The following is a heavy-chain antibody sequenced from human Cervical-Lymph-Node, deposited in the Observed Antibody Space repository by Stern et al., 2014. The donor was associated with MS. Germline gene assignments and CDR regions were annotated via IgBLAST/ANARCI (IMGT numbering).Heavy chain of an antibody. CDR2: ISAYSGDT. CDR1: GYTFNIYG. CDR3: ARPRGTGFWSGFYGY. Sequence: VQLVQSGAEVKKPGASVKVSCKASGYTFNIYGISWMRQAPGQGLEWIGWISAYSGDTNYAQQLQARVTMTIDTSTNTAYMELRSLTSGDTAVYYCARPRGTGFWSGFYGYWGQGTLVTVSS. V-gene: IGHV1-18*01. J-gene: IGHJ4*02. D-gene: IGHD3-3*01.